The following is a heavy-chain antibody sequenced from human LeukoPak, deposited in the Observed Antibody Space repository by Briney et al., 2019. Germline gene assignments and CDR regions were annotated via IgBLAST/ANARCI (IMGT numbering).Heavy chain of an antibody. CDR2: IWYDGSNK. Sequence: GGSLRLSCAASGFTFSSYGMPWVRQAPGKGLEWVAVIWYDGSNKYYADSVKGRFTISRDNSKNTLYLQMNSLRAEDTAVYYCARPQGPYSYGPNDAFDIWGQGTMVTVSS. CDR3: ARPQGPYSYGPNDAFDI. J-gene: IGHJ3*02. V-gene: IGHV3-33*01. D-gene: IGHD5-18*01. CDR1: GFTFSSYG.